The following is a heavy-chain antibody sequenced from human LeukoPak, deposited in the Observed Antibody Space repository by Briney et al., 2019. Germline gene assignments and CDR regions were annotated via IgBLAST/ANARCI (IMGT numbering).Heavy chain of an antibody. D-gene: IGHD3-10*01. Sequence: SETLSLTCAVSGYSLSSAYYWGWIRQPPGKGLEWIGSIYHSGGTYYKPSLKSRVTISVDTSKNQFSMKLSSLTAADTAVYYCARLEGVDYWGQGTLVTVSS. CDR2: IYHSGGT. CDR1: GYSLSSAYY. V-gene: IGHV4-38-2*01. CDR3: ARLEGVDY. J-gene: IGHJ4*02.